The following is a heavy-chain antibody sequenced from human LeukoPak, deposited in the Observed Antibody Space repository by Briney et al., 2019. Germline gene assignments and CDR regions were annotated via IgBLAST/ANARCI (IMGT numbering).Heavy chain of an antibody. J-gene: IGHJ6*03. CDR2: MNPNSGNT. V-gene: IGHV1-8*03. D-gene: IGHD6-25*01. Sequence: ASVKVSCKASGYTLTSYDINWVRQATGQGLEWMGWMNPNSGNTGYAQKFQGRVTITRNTSISTAYMELSSLRSEDTAVYYCARGPAPYYYYYYMDVWGKGTTVTVSS. CDR3: ARGPAPYYYYYYMDV. CDR1: GYTLTSYD.